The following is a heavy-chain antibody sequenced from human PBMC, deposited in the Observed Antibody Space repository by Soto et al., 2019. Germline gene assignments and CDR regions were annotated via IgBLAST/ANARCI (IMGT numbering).Heavy chain of an antibody. CDR2: IDDTGST. V-gene: IGHV4-59*01. D-gene: IGHD3-3*01. Sequence: QVQLQESGPGLVKPSETLSLTCTVSGDSISSSYWNWIRQAPGKGLEWIGYIDDTGSTNYNPSLKXXXXXXXXXXXXXXXXXXXXXXXADTAVYYCARGVLEWLLRDSYYYYMDVWGKGTTVTVSS. CDR3: ARGVLEWLLRDSYYYYMDV. J-gene: IGHJ6*03. CDR1: GDSISSSY.